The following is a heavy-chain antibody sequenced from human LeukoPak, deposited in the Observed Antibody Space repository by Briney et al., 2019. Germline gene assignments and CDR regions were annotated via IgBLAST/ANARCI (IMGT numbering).Heavy chain of an antibody. CDR1: GFTFSSYS. J-gene: IGHJ4*02. D-gene: IGHD6-6*01. CDR2: ISSSSNTI. Sequence: GGSLRLSCAASGFTFSSYSMNWVRQAPGKGLEWVSYISSSSNTIYYADSVKGRFTISSDNAKHSLYMQMNSLRDEDTALYCGARRHGSSWADFDYWGQGTLVTVSS. CDR3: ARRHGSSWADFDY. V-gene: IGHV3-48*02.